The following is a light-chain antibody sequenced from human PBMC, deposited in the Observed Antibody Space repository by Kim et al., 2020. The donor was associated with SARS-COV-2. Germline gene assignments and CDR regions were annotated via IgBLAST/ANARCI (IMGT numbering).Light chain of an antibody. CDR1: SSNIGGNA. Sequence: QSVLTQPPSASGTPGQRVTISCSGSSSNIGGNAVNWYQQLPGTAPKLLIYSNSQRPSGVPDRFSGSKSGTSASLAISGLQSEDEADYYCAAWHDSLNGWVFGGGTKVTVL. CDR2: SNS. CDR3: AAWHDSLNGWV. J-gene: IGLJ3*02. V-gene: IGLV1-44*01.